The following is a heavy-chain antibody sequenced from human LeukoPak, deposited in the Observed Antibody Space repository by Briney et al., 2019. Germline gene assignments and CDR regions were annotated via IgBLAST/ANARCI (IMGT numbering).Heavy chain of an antibody. Sequence: EASVKVSCKASGYTFTGYYMHWVRQAPGQGLEWMGWINPNSGGTNYAQKLQGRVTMTRDTSISTAYMELSRLRSDDTAVYYCAREVKRGYSYGYGYWGQGTLVTVSS. J-gene: IGHJ4*02. V-gene: IGHV1-2*02. CDR1: GYTFTGYY. D-gene: IGHD5-18*01. CDR2: INPNSGGT. CDR3: AREVKRGYSYGYGY.